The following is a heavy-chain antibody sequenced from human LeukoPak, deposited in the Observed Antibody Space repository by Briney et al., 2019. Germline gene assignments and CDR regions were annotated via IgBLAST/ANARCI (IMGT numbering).Heavy chain of an antibody. D-gene: IGHD6-6*01. V-gene: IGHV1-18*01. J-gene: IGHJ5*02. CDR3: ARRSSIAARRVMLRNWFDP. CDR2: ISAYNGNT. CDR1: GYTFTSYG. Sequence: ASVKVSCKASGYTFTSYGISWVRQAPGQGLEWMGWISAYNGNTNYAQKLQGRVTITRNTSISTAYMELSSLRSEDTAVYYCARRSSIAARRVMLRNWFDPWGQGTLVTVSS.